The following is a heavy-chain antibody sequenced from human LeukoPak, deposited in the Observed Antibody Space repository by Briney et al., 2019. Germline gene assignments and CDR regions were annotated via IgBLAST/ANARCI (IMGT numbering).Heavy chain of an antibody. CDR3: ARKGGATTYGYYYYYMDV. J-gene: IGHJ6*03. CDR2: ISWSGAQL. Sequence: PGRSLRLSCAASGFRFEDFAMFWVRQVSGKGLEWVSFISWSGAQLGYADFVEGRFTISRDNAKNSLYLQMNSLRAEDTAVYYCARKGGATTYGYYYYYMDVWGKGTTVTISS. V-gene: IGHV3-9*01. CDR1: GFRFEDFA. D-gene: IGHD1-26*01.